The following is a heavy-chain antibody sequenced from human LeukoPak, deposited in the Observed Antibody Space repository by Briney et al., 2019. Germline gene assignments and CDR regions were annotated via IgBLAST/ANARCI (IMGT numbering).Heavy chain of an antibody. CDR3: ARRVETAYFDY. CDR2: IYYSGSP. D-gene: IGHD1-1*01. Sequence: SETLSVTCTVSGGSISSSRYYCGCIRQPPGKWLEWIGSIYYSGSPYYNPSLKSRVNIPIDTSKNQFSLKLSSVTAADTAVYYCARRVETAYFDYWSQGTLVTLSS. J-gene: IGHJ4*02. CDR1: GGSISSSRYY. V-gene: IGHV4-39*01.